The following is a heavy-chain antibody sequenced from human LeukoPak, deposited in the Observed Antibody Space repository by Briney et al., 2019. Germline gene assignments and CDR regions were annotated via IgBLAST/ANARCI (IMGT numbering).Heavy chain of an antibody. CDR3: ARGATVSYYGMDV. CDR1: GFTVSSNY. D-gene: IGHD4-11*01. CDR2: IYSGGST. J-gene: IGHJ6*02. V-gene: IGHV3-53*01. Sequence: GGSLRLSCAASGFTVSSNYMSWVRQAPGKGLEWVSVIYSGGSTYYADSVKGRFTISRDNSKNTLYLQMNSLRAEDTAVYYCARGATVSYYGMDVWGQGTTVTVS.